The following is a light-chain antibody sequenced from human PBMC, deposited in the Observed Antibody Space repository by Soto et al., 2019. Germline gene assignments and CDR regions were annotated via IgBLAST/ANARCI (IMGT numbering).Light chain of an antibody. J-gene: IGLJ3*02. CDR1: RSDVGGYNY. CDR3: NSYAGSNNWV. V-gene: IGLV2-8*01. CDR2: EVS. Sequence: QSALTQPPSASGSPGQSVTISCTGTRSDVGGYNYVSWYQQHPGKAPKLMIYEVSKRPSGVPDRFSGSKSGNTASLTVSGLQAEDEADYYCNSYAGSNNWVFGGRTKVTVL.